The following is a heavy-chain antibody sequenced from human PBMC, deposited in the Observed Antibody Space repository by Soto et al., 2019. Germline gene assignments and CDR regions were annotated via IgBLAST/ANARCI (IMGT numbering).Heavy chain of an antibody. J-gene: IGHJ6*02. D-gene: IGHD2-15*01. CDR3: AAGDCSGGSCYRRPIHYYYYYGMDV. Sequence: QVQLVQSGAEVKKPGSSVKVSCKASGGTFSSYAISWVRQAPGQGLEWMGGIIPIFGTANYAQKFQGRVTIAADESTSTVYMELSSLRSEDTAVYYCAAGDCSGGSCYRRPIHYYYYYGMDVWGQGTTVTVYS. CDR1: GGTFSSYA. V-gene: IGHV1-69*01. CDR2: IIPIFGTA.